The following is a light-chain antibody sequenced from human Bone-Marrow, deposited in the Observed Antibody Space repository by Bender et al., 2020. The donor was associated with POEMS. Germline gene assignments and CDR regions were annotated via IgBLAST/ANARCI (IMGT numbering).Light chain of an antibody. Sequence: SYVVTQTPSVSVAPGQTAGITCGGDNIGSKSVHWYQQKPGQAPVLVVYDDSDRPSGIPERFSGSNSGNTATLTISRVEAGDEADYYCQVWDSSLFYVFGTGTKVTVL. CDR3: QVWDSSLFYV. CDR2: DDS. V-gene: IGLV3-21*02. J-gene: IGLJ1*01. CDR1: NIGSKS.